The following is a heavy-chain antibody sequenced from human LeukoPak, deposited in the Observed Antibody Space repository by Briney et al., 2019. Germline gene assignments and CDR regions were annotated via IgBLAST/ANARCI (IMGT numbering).Heavy chain of an antibody. CDR2: IKEDGSDK. CDR3: ARSRNSAFDI. J-gene: IGHJ3*02. Sequence: GGPLRLSCAASGFTFSSYWMHWVRQAPGKGLEWVANIKEDGSDKHFADSVKGRFTISRDNAKNSLYLQVNSLRAEDTAVYYCARSRNSAFDIWGQGTVVTVS. D-gene: IGHD1-14*01. V-gene: IGHV3-7*01. CDR1: GFTFSSYW.